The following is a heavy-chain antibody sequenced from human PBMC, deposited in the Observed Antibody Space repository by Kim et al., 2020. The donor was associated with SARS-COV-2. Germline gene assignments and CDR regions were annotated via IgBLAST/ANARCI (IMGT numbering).Heavy chain of an antibody. V-gene: IGHV4-38-2*02. D-gene: IGHD1-26*01. CDR1: GSSISSGYY. CDR2: IYHSGST. Sequence: SETLSLTCTVSGSSISSGYYWGWIRQPPGKGLEWIGSIYHSGSTYYNPSLKSRVTISVDTSKNQFSLKLSSVTAADTAVYYCARSSRATQGWFDPWGQGTLVTVSS. J-gene: IGHJ5*02. CDR3: ARSSRATQGWFDP.